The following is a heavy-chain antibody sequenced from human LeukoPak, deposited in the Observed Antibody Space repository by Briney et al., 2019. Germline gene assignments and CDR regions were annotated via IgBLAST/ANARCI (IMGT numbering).Heavy chain of an antibody. D-gene: IGHD4-17*01. J-gene: IGHJ4*02. CDR1: GFTFSRNG. CDR3: ARDTVTTMQYFDY. V-gene: IGHV3-23*01. Sequence: PGGSLRLSCAASGFTFSRNGMTWVRQAPGKGLEWVSAISGSGGNTYYADSVKGRFTISRDNSKNTLYLQMNSLRAEDTAVYYCARDTVTTMQYFDYWGQGTLVTVSS. CDR2: ISGSGGNT.